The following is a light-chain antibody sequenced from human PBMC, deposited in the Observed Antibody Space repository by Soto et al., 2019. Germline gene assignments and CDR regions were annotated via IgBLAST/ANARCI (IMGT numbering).Light chain of an antibody. CDR3: DSWDNSLSVVL. Sequence: QSVLAQPPSVSGAPGQRVTISCTGSSSNIGAGYDVHWYQQLPGTAPKLLIYDNYKRPSGIPDRFSGSTSGTSATLAIAGLQTGDEADYYCDSWDNSLSVVLFGGGTKVTVL. J-gene: IGLJ2*01. CDR1: SSNIGAGYD. CDR2: DNY. V-gene: IGLV1-51*01.